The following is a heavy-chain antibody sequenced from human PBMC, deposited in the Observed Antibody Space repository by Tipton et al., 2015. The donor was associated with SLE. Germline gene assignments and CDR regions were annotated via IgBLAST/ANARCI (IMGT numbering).Heavy chain of an antibody. CDR1: GGSISGTYY. CDR2: IHTSGST. D-gene: IGHD1-1*01. V-gene: IGHV4-61*02. J-gene: IGHJ4*02. CDR3: TRDNWVFTTTGTMV. Sequence: TLSLTCTVSGGSISGTYYWNWIRQSAGKGLEWIGRIHTSGSTNYNPSLKSRVTISLDTSKNRFSLRLTSVTAADTAVYYCTRDNWVFTTTGTMVWGQGTLVTVSS.